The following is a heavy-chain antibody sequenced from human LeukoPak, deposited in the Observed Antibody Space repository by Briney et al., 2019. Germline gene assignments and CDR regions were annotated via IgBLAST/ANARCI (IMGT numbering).Heavy chain of an antibody. D-gene: IGHD2-2*03. V-gene: IGHV1-18*01. CDR3: ARGYCSSTSCYPHDY. Sequence: ASVKVSRKASGYTFTSYGISWVRQAPGQGLEWMGWISAYNGNTNYAQKLQGRVTMTTDTSTSTAYMELRSLRSDDTAVYYCARGYCSSTSCYPHDYWGQGTLVTVSS. J-gene: IGHJ4*02. CDR2: ISAYNGNT. CDR1: GYTFTSYG.